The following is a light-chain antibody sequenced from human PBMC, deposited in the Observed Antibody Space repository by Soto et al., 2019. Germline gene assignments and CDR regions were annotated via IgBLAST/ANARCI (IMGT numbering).Light chain of an antibody. J-gene: IGLJ3*02. CDR3: SSYTSSSTLE. CDR1: SSDVGGYNY. Sequence: QSALTQPASVSGSPGQSITISCTGTSSDVGGYNYVSWYQQHPGKATKLMIYDVSNRPSGVSNRFSGSKSGNTAALTISGLQAEDEADYYCSSYTSSSTLEFGGGTKLT. V-gene: IGLV2-14*01. CDR2: DVS.